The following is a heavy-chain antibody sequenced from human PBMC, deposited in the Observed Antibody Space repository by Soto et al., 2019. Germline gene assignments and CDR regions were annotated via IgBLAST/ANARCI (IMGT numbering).Heavy chain of an antibody. D-gene: IGHD4-17*01. J-gene: IGHJ6*02. CDR3: AWGDTVTPDPWSYYYYGMDV. CDR2: IIPIFGTA. CDR1: GGTFSSYA. V-gene: IGHV1-69*01. Sequence: QVQLVQSGAEVKKPGSSVKVSCKASGGTFSSYAISWVRQAPGQGLEWMGGIIPIFGTANYAQKFQGRVTITADESTSTAYMELSSLRSEDTAVYYCAWGDTVTPDPWSYYYYGMDVWGQGTTVTVSS.